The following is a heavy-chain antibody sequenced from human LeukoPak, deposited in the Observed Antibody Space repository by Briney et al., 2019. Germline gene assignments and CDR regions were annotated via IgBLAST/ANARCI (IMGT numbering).Heavy chain of an antibody. V-gene: IGHV3-30-3*01. CDR3: AKAPITIFGVVISFDY. CDR2: ISYDGSNK. CDR1: GFTFSSYA. Sequence: PGRSLRLSCAASGFTFSSYAMHWVRQAPGKGLEWVAVISYDGSNKYYADSVKGRFTISRDNSKNTLYLQMNSLRAEDTAVYYCAKAPITIFGVVISFDYWGQGTLVTVSS. D-gene: IGHD3-3*01. J-gene: IGHJ4*02.